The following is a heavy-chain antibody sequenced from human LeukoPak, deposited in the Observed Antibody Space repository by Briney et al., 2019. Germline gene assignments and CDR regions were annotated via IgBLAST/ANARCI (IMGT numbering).Heavy chain of an antibody. CDR1: GFTFSSYS. D-gene: IGHD1-26*01. Sequence: GGSLRLSCAASGFTFSSYSMNWVRQAPGKGLEWVSSISSSSGYIYYADSVKGRFTISRDNAKNSLYLQMNSLRAEDTAVYYCARGALVGATTHFDYWGQGTLVTVS. J-gene: IGHJ4*02. CDR2: ISSSSGYI. V-gene: IGHV3-21*01. CDR3: ARGALVGATTHFDY.